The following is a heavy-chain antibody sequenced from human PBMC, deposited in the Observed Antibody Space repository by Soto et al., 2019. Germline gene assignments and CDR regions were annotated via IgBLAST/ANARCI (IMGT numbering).Heavy chain of an antibody. J-gene: IGHJ4*02. CDR3: AASIAAAAPVGY. V-gene: IGHV1-58*01. D-gene: IGHD6-13*01. CDR2: IVVGSGNT. CDR1: LFTFTSSA. Sequence: SAKGSCKASLFTFTSSAVQWVRQARGQRLEWIGWIVVGSGNTNYAQRFQERVTITRDMSTSTAYMELSSLRSEDTAVYYCAASIAAAAPVGYWGQGTLVTVSS.